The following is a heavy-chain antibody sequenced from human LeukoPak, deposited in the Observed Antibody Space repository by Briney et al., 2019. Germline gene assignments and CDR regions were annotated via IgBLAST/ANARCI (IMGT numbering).Heavy chain of an antibody. CDR1: GASIDSHY. V-gene: IGHV4-59*11. J-gene: IGHJ4*02. D-gene: IGHD3-10*01. CDR3: ASRPADTTWYGVFDY. CDR2: VFNGGST. Sequence: SETLSLTCSVSGASIDSHYWSWIRQSPGKGLEWIGYVFNGGSTNYNPSLNSRVTMSLDTSRAQFSLRLSSVTAADTAIYYCASRPADTTWYGVFDYWSQGTLVTLSS.